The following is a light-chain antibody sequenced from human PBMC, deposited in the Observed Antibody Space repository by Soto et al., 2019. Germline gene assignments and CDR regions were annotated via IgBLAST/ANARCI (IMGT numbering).Light chain of an antibody. J-gene: IGLJ2*01. CDR3: SSYTISSTLI. Sequence: QSALTKPASVSGSPGQSITISCSGTSSDVGGYNYVSWYQQHPGKAPKLMMYEVSNRPSGVSNRFSGSKSDNTASLTISGLQAEDEADYYCSSYTISSTLIFGGGTKLTVL. CDR1: SSDVGGYNY. CDR2: EVS. V-gene: IGLV2-14*01.